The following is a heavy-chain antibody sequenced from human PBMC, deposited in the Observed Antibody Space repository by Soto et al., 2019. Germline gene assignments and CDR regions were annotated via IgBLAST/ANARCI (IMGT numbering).Heavy chain of an antibody. D-gene: IGHD3-22*01. CDR1: GHTLTELS. V-gene: IGHV1-24*01. CDR2: FDPEDGET. J-gene: IGHJ5*02. Sequence: ASVKVPCKVSGHTLTELSMHWVRQAPGKGLEWMGGFDPEDGETIYAQKFQGRVTMTEDTSTDTAYMELSSLGSEDTAVYYCATVRYYYDSSGYKGPGWFDPWGQGTLVTVSS. CDR3: ATVRYYYDSSGYKGPGWFDP.